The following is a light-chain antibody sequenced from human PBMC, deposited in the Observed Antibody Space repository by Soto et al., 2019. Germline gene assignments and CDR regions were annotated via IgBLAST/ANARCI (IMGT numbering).Light chain of an antibody. CDR2: DVT. CDR3: CSYKTSSSLV. CDR1: SSDVGAYNY. J-gene: IGLJ1*01. Sequence: QSVLTQPASVSGSPGQSITISCTGTSSDVGAYNYVSWYQQYPGKAPKLMIYDVTSRPSGVSNRFSGSKSGNAASLTISGLQAEDEADYSCCSYKTSSSLVFGTMTEVTDL. V-gene: IGLV2-14*03.